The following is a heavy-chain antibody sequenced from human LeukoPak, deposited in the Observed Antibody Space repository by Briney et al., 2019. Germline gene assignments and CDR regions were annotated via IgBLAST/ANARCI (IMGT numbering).Heavy chain of an antibody. CDR3: ARGDRSSWFTDAFDI. CDR1: GFTFSRYW. CDR2: IKQDGSEK. Sequence: PGGSLRLSCAASGFTFSRYWMSWVRQAPGKGLEWVANIKQDGSEKYYVDSVKGRFTISRDNAKNSLYLQMNSLRAEDTAVYYCARGDRSSWFTDAFDIWGQGTMVTVSS. D-gene: IGHD6-13*01. V-gene: IGHV3-7*01. J-gene: IGHJ3*02.